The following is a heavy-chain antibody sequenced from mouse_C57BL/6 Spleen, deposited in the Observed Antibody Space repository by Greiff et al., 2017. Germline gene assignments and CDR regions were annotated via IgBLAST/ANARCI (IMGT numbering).Heavy chain of an antibody. CDR2: LDPEEGET. J-gene: IGHJ4*01. Sequence: VQLQQSGAELVKPGASVKLSCTASGFNIKDYYMHWVKQRTEQGLEGIGRLDPEEGETKSATKVQGKATITADTSSNTAYLQLSSLTSEDTSVYYGARDGSLYYAMDYWGQGTSVTVSS. CDR3: ARDGSLYYAMDY. V-gene: IGHV14-2*01. CDR1: GFNIKDYY. D-gene: IGHD1-1*01.